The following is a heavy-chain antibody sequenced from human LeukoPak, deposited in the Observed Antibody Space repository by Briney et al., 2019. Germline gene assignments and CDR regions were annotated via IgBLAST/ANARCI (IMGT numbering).Heavy chain of an antibody. Sequence: GGSLRLSCAVSGFTFSAHDMHWVRQPPGKGLDWVAVVNTDGSYTSYAASVKGRFTISRDNSENTVVLQMNSLSVDDTAVYYCARQSLAASGLDSWGQGMLVTVSS. D-gene: IGHD6-13*01. J-gene: IGHJ4*02. CDR2: VNTDGSYT. CDR1: GFTFSAHD. V-gene: IGHV3-30*04. CDR3: ARQSLAASGLDS.